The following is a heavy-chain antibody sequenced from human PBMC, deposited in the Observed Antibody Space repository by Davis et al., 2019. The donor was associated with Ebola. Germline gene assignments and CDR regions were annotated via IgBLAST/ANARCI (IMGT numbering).Heavy chain of an antibody. Sequence: GESLKISCAASGFTISSHSMNWVRQAPGKGLGCVSSIGSTTNFIYYADSVKGRFTISRDNAKNSLYLQMNSLRAEDTAVYYCARDGSNSYFDYWGQGNLVTVSS. CDR2: IGSTTNFI. V-gene: IGHV3-21*01. CDR3: ARDGSNSYFDY. J-gene: IGHJ4*02. D-gene: IGHD6-6*01. CDR1: GFTISSHS.